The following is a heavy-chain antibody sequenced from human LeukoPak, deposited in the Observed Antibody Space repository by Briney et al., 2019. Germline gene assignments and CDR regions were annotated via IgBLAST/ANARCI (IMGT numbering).Heavy chain of an antibody. CDR3: AREGSGEFADI. V-gene: IGHV3-13*01. J-gene: IGHJ3*02. Sequence: PGGTLRLSCAASGFTLSKHDMHWVRQATGKGLEWVSAIGTAVTADRTYYAASVKGRFTISRDNAKNSFYLQLNSLRVGDTAVYHCAREGSGEFADIWGQGTMVTVSS. CDR1: GFTLSKHD. D-gene: IGHD3-10*01. CDR2: IGTAVTADRT.